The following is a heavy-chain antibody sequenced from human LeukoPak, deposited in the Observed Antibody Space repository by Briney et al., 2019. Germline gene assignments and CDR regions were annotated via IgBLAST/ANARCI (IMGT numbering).Heavy chain of an antibody. J-gene: IGHJ1*01. CDR1: GFTFSSYA. D-gene: IGHD6-19*01. CDR2: ISYDGSNK. CDR3: ARDRDSRGLN. Sequence: GSLRLSCAASGFTFSSYAMHWVRQAPGKGLEWVAVISYDGSNKYYADSVKGRFTISRDNSKNTLYLQMNSLRAEDTAVYYCARDRDSRGLNWGQGTLVTVSS. V-gene: IGHV3-30*04.